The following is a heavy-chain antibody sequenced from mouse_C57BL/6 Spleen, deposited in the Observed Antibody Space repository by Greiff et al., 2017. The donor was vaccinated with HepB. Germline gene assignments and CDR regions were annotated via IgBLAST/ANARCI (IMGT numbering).Heavy chain of an antibody. J-gene: IGHJ3*01. V-gene: IGHV1-26*01. D-gene: IGHD1-1*01. CDR1: GYTFTDYY. CDR3: ARGGYGSGRFAY. CDR2: INPNNGGT. Sequence: VQLQQSGPELVKPGASVKISCKASGYTFTDYYMNWVKQSHGKSLEWIGDINPNNGGTSYNQKFKGKATLTVDKSSSTAYMELRSLTSEDSAVYYCARGGYGSGRFAYWGQGTLVTVSA.